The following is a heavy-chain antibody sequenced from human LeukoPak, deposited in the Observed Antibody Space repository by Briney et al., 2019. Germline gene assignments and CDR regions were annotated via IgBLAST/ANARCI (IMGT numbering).Heavy chain of an antibody. J-gene: IGHJ5*02. CDR3: ARTGIAARPTVWFDP. Sequence: GGSLRLSCAASGFTFSSYWVHWVRQAPGKGLVWVSHINSDGSSTNYADSVKGRFTISRDNDKNTLYLQMNSLRAEDTAVYYCARTGIAARPTVWFDPWGQGTLVTVSS. CDR1: GFTFSSYW. CDR2: INSDGSST. D-gene: IGHD6-6*01. V-gene: IGHV3-74*01.